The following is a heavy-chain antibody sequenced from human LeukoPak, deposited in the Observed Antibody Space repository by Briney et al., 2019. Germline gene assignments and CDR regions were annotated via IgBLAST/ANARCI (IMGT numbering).Heavy chain of an antibody. D-gene: IGHD1-26*01. Sequence: SETLSLTCAVSGGSITGYYWSWIRQPPGKGLEWIGYTYYSGSTNYNPSLKSRVTISVDMSKNQFSLKLSSVTAADTAVYYCARVEWEPPSNWFDPWGQGTLVTVSS. CDR2: TYYSGST. CDR3: ARVEWEPPSNWFDP. CDR1: GGSITGYY. J-gene: IGHJ5*02. V-gene: IGHV4-59*08.